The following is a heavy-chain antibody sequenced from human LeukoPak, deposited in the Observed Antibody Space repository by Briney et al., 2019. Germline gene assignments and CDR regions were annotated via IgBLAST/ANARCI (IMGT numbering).Heavy chain of an antibody. CDR1: GYTFTSYD. Sequence: EASVKVSCKASGYTFTSYDINWARQATGQGLEWMGWMNPNSGNTGYAQKFQGRVTMTRNTSISTAYMELSSLRSEDTAVYYCARGMVVAARDWFDPWGQGTLVTVSS. D-gene: IGHD2-15*01. J-gene: IGHJ5*02. V-gene: IGHV1-8*01. CDR3: ARGMVVAARDWFDP. CDR2: MNPNSGNT.